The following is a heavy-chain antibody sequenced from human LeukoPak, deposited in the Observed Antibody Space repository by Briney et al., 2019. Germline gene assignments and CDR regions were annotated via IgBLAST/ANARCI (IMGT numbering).Heavy chain of an antibody. V-gene: IGHV4-34*01. D-gene: IGHD3-10*01. CDR2: INHSGST. CDR1: VGSFSGYY. CDR3: ARGRVRGAKSPLDI. Sequence: SETLSLTCAVYVGSFSGYYWSWIRQPPGKGLEWIGEINHSGSTNYNPSLKSRVTISVDTSKNQFSLKLSSVTAADTAVYYCARGRVRGAKSPLDIWGQGTTVTVSS. J-gene: IGHJ3*02.